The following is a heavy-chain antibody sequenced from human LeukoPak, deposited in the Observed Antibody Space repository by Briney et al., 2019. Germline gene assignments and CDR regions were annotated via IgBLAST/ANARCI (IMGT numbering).Heavy chain of an antibody. CDR3: ASGSLGHNYDSSGYEY. CDR2: IGGSGRST. CDR1: GFTFNNYA. D-gene: IGHD3-22*01. Sequence: GGSLRLSCAASGFTFNNYAVTWVRQAPGKGPEWVSAIGGSGRSTFYAVSVKGRFTISRDSSKNTLHLQMNSLRAEDTAVYYCASGSLGHNYDSSGYEYWGQGTLVTVSS. J-gene: IGHJ4*02. V-gene: IGHV3-23*01.